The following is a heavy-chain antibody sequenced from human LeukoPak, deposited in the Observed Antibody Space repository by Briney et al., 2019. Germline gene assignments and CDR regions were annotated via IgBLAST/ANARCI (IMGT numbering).Heavy chain of an antibody. CDR2: IYTSEST. J-gene: IGHJ4*02. CDR1: GGSFSSGDYY. Sequence: MTSETLSLTCTVSGGSFSSGDYYWNWIRQPAGKGLEWIGRIYTSESTNYNPSLKSRVTISLDTSKSQFSLELSSVTAADTAVYYCARRVSRGGTFDYWGQGTLVTVSS. V-gene: IGHV4-61*02. D-gene: IGHD3-10*01. CDR3: ARRVSRGGTFDY.